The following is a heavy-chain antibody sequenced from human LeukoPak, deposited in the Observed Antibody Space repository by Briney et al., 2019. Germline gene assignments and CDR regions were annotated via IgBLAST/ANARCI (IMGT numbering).Heavy chain of an antibody. V-gene: IGHV1-2*02. D-gene: IGHD5-24*01. CDR1: GYTFTGYY. CDR3: ARCEMATGSYYYYVMDV. J-gene: IGHJ6*02. CDR2: INPNSGGT. Sequence: ASVKVSCKASGYTFTGYYIHWVRQAPGQGLEWMGWINPNSGGTNYAQKFQGRVTMTRDTSISTASMELSRLRFDDTAVYYCARCEMATGSYYYYVMDVWGQGTTVTVSS.